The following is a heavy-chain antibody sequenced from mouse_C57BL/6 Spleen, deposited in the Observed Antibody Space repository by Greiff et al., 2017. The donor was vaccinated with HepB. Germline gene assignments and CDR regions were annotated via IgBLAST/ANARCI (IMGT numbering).Heavy chain of an antibody. V-gene: IGHV3-6*01. CDR1: GYSITSGYY. CDR2: ISYDGSN. Sequence: EVQLVESGPGLVKPSQSLSLTCSVTGYSITSGYYWNWIRQFPGNKLEWMGYISYDGSNNYNPSLKNRISITRDTSKNQFFLKLNSVTTEDTATYYCARADDGYIYAMDYWGQGTSVTVSS. CDR3: ARADDGYIYAMDY. J-gene: IGHJ4*01. D-gene: IGHD2-3*01.